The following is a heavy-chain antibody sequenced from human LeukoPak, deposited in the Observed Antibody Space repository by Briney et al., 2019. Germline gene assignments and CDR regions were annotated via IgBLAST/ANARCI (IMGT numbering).Heavy chain of an antibody. CDR2: INHSGST. Sequence: PSETLSLTCAVYGGSFSGYYWSWIRQPPGKGLEWIGEINHSGSTNYNPSLKSRVTISVDMSKNQFSLKLSSVTAADTAVYYCARKAARYFDYWGQGTLVTVSS. CDR3: ARKAARYFDY. J-gene: IGHJ4*02. D-gene: IGHD6-6*01. CDR1: GGSFSGYY. V-gene: IGHV4-34*01.